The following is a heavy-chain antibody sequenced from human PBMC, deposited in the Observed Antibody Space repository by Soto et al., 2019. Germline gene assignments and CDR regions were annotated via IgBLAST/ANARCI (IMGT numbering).Heavy chain of an antibody. CDR3: ARGGWNYFDY. Sequence: PSETLSLTCAVYGGSFSGYYWSWIRQPPGKGLEWIGEINHSGSTNYNPSLKSRVTISVDTSKNQFSLKLSSVTAADTAVYYCARGGWNYFDYWGQGTLVTVSS. CDR1: GGSFSGYY. V-gene: IGHV4-34*01. CDR2: INHSGST. J-gene: IGHJ4*02. D-gene: IGHD6-19*01.